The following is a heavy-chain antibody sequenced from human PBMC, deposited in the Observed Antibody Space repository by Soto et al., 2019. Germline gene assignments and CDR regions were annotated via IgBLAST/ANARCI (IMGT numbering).Heavy chain of an antibody. D-gene: IGHD3-16*01. J-gene: IGHJ4*02. CDR1: GFTFSSYA. CDR3: AKDRRAGGNSAFYFDF. CDR2: ISATGGGT. Sequence: LRLSCAASGFTFSSYAMSWVRQAPGKGLEWVSLISATGGGTYYADAVKGRFTISRDNSHNTLYLQVHSLTAEDTAVYYCAKDRRAGGNSAFYFDFWGQGAQVTVSS. V-gene: IGHV3-23*01.